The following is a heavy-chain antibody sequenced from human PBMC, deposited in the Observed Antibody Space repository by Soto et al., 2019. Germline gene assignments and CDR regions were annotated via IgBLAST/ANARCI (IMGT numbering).Heavy chain of an antibody. Sequence: SETLSLTCTVSGGSISSSSYYWGWIRQHPGKGLEWIGYIYYSGSTYYNPSLKSRVTISVDTSKNQFSLKLSSVTAADTAVYYCARDYYYDSSGYYPTGFDPWGQGTLVTVSS. V-gene: IGHV4-31*03. D-gene: IGHD3-22*01. CDR1: GGSISSSSYY. CDR2: IYYSGST. J-gene: IGHJ5*02. CDR3: ARDYYYDSSGYYPTGFDP.